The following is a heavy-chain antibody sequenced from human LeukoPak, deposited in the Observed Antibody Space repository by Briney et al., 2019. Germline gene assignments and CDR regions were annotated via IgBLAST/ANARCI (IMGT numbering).Heavy chain of an antibody. Sequence: GGSLRLSCAASGFTFSDYNMRWIRQAPGKGLEWVSSISRSGSTKYYADSVKGRFTISRDNAKNSLFLQMNSLRAEDTAVYYCASYCSGGSCYSPRFDYWGQGTLVTVSS. D-gene: IGHD2-15*01. CDR3: ASYCSGGSCYSPRFDY. V-gene: IGHV3-11*01. CDR1: GFTFSDYN. CDR2: ISRSGSTK. J-gene: IGHJ4*02.